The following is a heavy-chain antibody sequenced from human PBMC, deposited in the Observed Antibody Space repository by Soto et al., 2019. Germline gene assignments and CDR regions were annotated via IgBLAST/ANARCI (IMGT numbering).Heavy chain of an antibody. J-gene: IGHJ4*02. D-gene: IGHD1-7*01. CDR2: IYYSGST. Sequence: KASETLSLTCTVSGGSISSGGYYWSWIRQHPGKGLEWIGYIYYSGSTYYNPSLKSRVTISVDTSKNQFSLKLSSVTAADTAVYYCAGSSITGTTPRNPRFDYWGQGTLVTVSS. V-gene: IGHV4-31*03. CDR3: AGSSITGTTPRNPRFDY. CDR1: GGSISSGGYY.